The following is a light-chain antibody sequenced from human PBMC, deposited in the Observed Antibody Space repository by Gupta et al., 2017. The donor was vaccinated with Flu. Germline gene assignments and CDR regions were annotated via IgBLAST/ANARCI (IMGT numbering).Light chain of an antibody. Sequence: RVPISCSGSSSNIGNNFVYWYQQLPGPTPNLLIYRNSQRPSGLPDRFSGSKSGTSASLAISGLRSEDEGDYYCAAWDDSLRGWMFGGGTKLTVL. CDR1: SSNIGNNF. CDR2: RNS. J-gene: IGLJ3*02. CDR3: AAWDDSLRGWM. V-gene: IGLV1-47*01.